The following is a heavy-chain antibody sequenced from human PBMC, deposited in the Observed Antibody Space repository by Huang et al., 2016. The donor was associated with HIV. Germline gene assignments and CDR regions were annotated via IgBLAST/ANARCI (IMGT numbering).Heavy chain of an antibody. Sequence: EVQLLESGGGLVQPGGSLRLSCAASGFTFSSYAMGWVRQAPGKWLEWVSGISGSGGSTYYADSVKGRFTISRDNSKNTLYLQMNSLRAEDTAVYYCAKPPSISSKYFQHWGQGTLVTVSS. CDR1: GFTFSSYA. CDR2: ISGSGGST. CDR3: AKPPSISSKYFQH. J-gene: IGHJ1*01. D-gene: IGHD3-3*02. V-gene: IGHV3-23*01.